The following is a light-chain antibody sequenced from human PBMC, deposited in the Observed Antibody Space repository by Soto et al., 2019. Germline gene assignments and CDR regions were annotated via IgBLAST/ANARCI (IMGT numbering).Light chain of an antibody. Sequence: DIQMTQSPSSLSASVGDRVTITCRASQSIAGYLSWYQQRPGKAPKFLIYSASSLRRGVPSRFSGSGSGTDFSLTINGLQPEDFATYFCQQSFSVPITFGQGTRLEIK. V-gene: IGKV1-39*01. CDR1: QSIAGY. J-gene: IGKJ5*01. CDR2: SAS. CDR3: QQSFSVPIT.